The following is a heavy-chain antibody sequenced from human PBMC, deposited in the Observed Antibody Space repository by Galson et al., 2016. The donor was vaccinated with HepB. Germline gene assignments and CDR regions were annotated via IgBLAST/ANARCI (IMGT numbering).Heavy chain of an antibody. CDR3: VRDHSLVFDY. CDR2: ITQDGGER. J-gene: IGHJ4*02. CDR1: GFTFSSYW. V-gene: IGHV3-7*01. Sequence: SLRLSCAASGFTFSSYWMSWVRQAPGKGLEWVAIITQDGGERYYVDSVKGRFTISRDNAKNSLFLQMNSLRAEDTDVYYCVRDHSLVFDYWGQGTLVTVSS. D-gene: IGHD2-21*01.